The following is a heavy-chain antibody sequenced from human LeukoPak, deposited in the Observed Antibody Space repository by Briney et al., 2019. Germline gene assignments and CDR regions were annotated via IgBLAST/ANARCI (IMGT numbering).Heavy chain of an antibody. CDR3: VRRRAVPGHYYFDY. CDR2: VYDSGST. D-gene: IGHD3-10*01. CDR1: GGSIRSYY. Sequence: PSETLSLTCTVSGGSIRSYYWTWIRQAPGKGLEWIGYVYDSGSTKYDPSLRSRVTMSIDTSRNQFSLKLTSVTAANTAVYFCVRRRAVPGHYYFDYWGQGTLVTVSS. V-gene: IGHV4-59*08. J-gene: IGHJ4*02.